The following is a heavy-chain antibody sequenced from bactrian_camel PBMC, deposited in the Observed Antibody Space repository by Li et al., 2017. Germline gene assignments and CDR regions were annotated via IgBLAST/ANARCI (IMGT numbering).Heavy chain of an antibody. CDR1: GFTFSEYT. J-gene: IGHJ6*01. D-gene: IGHD1*01. Sequence: VQLVESGGGLVQAGGSLRLSCAASGFTFSEYTMTWVRQAPGKGLEWVSGVASNGGSTEYADSIVGRFTISKDKAKDTVYLQMNNLKPEDTARYSCKTNCMPLGAYWFLSDSGYWGLGTQVTVS. CDR3: KTNCMPLGAYWFLSDSGY. CDR2: VASNGGST. V-gene: IGHV3S40*01.